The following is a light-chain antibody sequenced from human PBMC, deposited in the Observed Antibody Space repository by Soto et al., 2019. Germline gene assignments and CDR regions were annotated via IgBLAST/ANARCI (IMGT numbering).Light chain of an antibody. J-gene: IGKJ1*01. CDR3: QKYNSAPRT. Sequence: IQIAPTPSSLSASVGDRVTITCRASQGISNYLAWYQQKPGKVPKLLIYAASTLQSGVPSRFSGSGSGTDFTLTISSLQSEDVATYYCQKYNSAPRTFGQGTKVDIK. V-gene: IGKV1-27*01. CDR1: QGISNY. CDR2: AAS.